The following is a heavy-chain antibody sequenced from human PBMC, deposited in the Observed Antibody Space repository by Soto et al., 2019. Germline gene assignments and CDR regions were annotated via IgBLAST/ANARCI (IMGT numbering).Heavy chain of an antibody. CDR3: ARDKDRLQLGGNYYYMLDV. J-gene: IGHJ6*02. Sequence: QVQLEQSGAEVKKPGSSVKVSCKASGGTFSNSAISWVRQAPGQGLEWLGGIMPIFRTPDYAQKFQGRVTITADDSPSAANXELSGLRSDDTAVYYCARDKDRLQLGGNYYYMLDVWGQGTTVTVSS. CDR2: IMPIFRTP. V-gene: IGHV1-69*12. CDR1: GGTFSNSA. D-gene: IGHD1-26*01.